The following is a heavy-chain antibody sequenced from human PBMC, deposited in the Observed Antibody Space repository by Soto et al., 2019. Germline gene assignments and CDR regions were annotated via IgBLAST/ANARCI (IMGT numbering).Heavy chain of an antibody. D-gene: IGHD3-22*01. Sequence: SETLSLTCTVSGGSISSDNYYWSWIRQPPGKGLEWIGYIYYSGSTYYNPSLKSRVIISIDTSKNQFSLKLSSVTAEDTAVYYCASKSYFDNSGSAYWGQGTLVTVSS. CDR1: GGSISSDNYY. CDR3: ASKSYFDNSGSAY. V-gene: IGHV4-30-4*01. J-gene: IGHJ4*02. CDR2: IYYSGST.